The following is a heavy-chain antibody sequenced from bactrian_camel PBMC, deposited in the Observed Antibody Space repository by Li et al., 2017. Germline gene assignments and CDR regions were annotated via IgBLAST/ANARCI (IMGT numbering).Heavy chain of an antibody. V-gene: IGHV3S61*01. CDR2: IGSDNSTT. J-gene: IGHJ4*01. CDR1: GVLVPHSC. D-gene: IGHD4*01. Sequence: HVQLVESGGGSVQSGGSLRLSCAASGVLVPHSCMAWFRQTTGKEREGVASIGSDNSTTYADSVKGRFTIAVDNVRKTLTLQMDSLKSEDTAMYFCAARREWTSCRDYGTIRHTRYQSFGQGTQVTVS.